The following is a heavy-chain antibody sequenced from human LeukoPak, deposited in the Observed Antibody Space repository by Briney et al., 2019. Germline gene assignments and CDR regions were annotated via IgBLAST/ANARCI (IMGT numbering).Heavy chain of an antibody. Sequence: ASVKVSCKASGGTFSSYAISWVRQAPGQGLEWVGWIHPNSGATHCAQKFQGRLTMTRDTSISTVYMELTRLRSDDTAVYYCARDMGRYSGYDYDYWGQGTLVTASS. J-gene: IGHJ4*02. CDR1: GGTFSSYA. CDR2: IHPNSGAT. D-gene: IGHD5-12*01. V-gene: IGHV1-2*02. CDR3: ARDMGRYSGYDYDY.